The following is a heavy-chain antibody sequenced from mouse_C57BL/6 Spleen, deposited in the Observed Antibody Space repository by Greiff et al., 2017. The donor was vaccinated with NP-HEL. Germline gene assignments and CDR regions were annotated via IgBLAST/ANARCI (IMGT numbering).Heavy chain of an antibody. D-gene: IGHD2-4*01. V-gene: IGHV5-16*01. Sequence: EVQRVESEGGLVQPGSSMKLSCTASGFTFSDYYMAWVRQVPEKGLEWVANINYDGSSTYYLDSLKSRFIISRDNAKNILYLQMSSLKSEDTATYYCARRAMITTGDYFDYWGQGTTLTVSS. CDR3: ARRAMITTGDYFDY. CDR2: INYDGSST. J-gene: IGHJ2*01. CDR1: GFTFSDYY.